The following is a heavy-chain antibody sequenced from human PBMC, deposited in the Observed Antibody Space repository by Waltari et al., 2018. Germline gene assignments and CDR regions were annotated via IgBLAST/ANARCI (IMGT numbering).Heavy chain of an antibody. Sequence: QLQLQASGPGLVKSSETLSLTCTVSGGSINSSTYYWGRICRPPGKGLEWIGSIYYSGRTNCNPSLKSRVTISVDTSKNQFSLKLSSVTAADTAFYYCARPLGSGIDAFDIWGQGTMVTVSS. CDR1: GGSINSSTYY. J-gene: IGHJ3*02. V-gene: IGHV4-39*01. CDR2: IYYSGRT. CDR3: ARPLGSGIDAFDI. D-gene: IGHD6-19*01.